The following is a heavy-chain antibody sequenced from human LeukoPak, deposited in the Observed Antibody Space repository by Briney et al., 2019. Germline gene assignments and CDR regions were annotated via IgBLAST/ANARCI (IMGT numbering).Heavy chain of an antibody. CDR2: IYSGGFT. J-gene: IGHJ4*02. CDR1: GFNITSNY. Sequence: GGSPRLSCAASGFNITSNYMNWVRQAPGKGLEWVAIIYSGGFTYYRDSVKGRFTIYRDNSKNTVYLQMNSLRVEDTAVYYCAREGMGYFDSWGQGTLVTVSS. CDR3: AREGMGYFDS. V-gene: IGHV3-66*01. D-gene: IGHD5-24*01.